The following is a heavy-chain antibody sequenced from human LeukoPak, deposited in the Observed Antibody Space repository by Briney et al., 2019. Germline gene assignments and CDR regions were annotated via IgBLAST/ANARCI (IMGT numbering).Heavy chain of an antibody. CDR1: GGSFSGYY. V-gene: IGHV4-34*01. D-gene: IGHD2-15*01. J-gene: IGHJ3*02. CDR3: ATTGSGGGILSYHAFDI. CDR2: INHSGST. Sequence: SETLSLTCAVYGGSFSGYYWSWIRQPPGKGLEWIGEINHSGSTNYNPSLKSRVTISVDTSKNQFSLKLSSVTAADTAVYYRATTGSGGGILSYHAFDIWGQGTMVTVSS.